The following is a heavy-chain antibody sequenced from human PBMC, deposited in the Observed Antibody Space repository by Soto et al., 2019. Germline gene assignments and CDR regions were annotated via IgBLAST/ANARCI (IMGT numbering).Heavy chain of an antibody. Sequence: ASVKVSCKASGGTFSSYAISWVRQAPGQGLEWMGGIIPIFGTANYAQKFQGRVTITADESTSTAYMELSSLRSEDTAVYYCARVLGYCSSTSCQEGGYYYYYGMDVWGQGTTVTVS. CDR1: GGTFSSYA. D-gene: IGHD2-2*01. CDR3: ARVLGYCSSTSCQEGGYYYYYGMDV. CDR2: IIPIFGTA. J-gene: IGHJ6*02. V-gene: IGHV1-69*13.